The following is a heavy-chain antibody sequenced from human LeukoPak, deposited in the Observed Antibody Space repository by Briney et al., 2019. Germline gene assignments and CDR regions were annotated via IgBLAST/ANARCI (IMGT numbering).Heavy chain of an antibody. CDR1: GFTVSSSY. V-gene: IGHV3-66*01. Sequence: GGSLRLSCAASGFTVSSSYMSWVRQAPGKGLEWVSVIYSGGSTYYADSVKGRFTISRDNAKNSLYLQMNSLRDEDTAVYYCARDNPPFDYWGQGTLVTVSS. CDR3: ARDNPPFDY. J-gene: IGHJ4*02. CDR2: IYSGGST.